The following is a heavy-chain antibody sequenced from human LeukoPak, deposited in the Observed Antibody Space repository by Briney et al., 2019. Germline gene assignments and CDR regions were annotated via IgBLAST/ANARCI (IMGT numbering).Heavy chain of an antibody. V-gene: IGHV1-2*02. J-gene: IGHJ4*02. D-gene: IGHD1-1*01. CDR3: ARGTGRGATGTFDY. Sequence: ASVKVSCKASGYTFTGYYMHWVRQAPGQGLEWMGWINPNSGGTNYAQKFQGRVTMTRDTSISTAYMELSRLRSDDTAVYYCARGTGRGATGTFDYWGQGTLVTVSS. CDR2: INPNSGGT. CDR1: GYTFTGYY.